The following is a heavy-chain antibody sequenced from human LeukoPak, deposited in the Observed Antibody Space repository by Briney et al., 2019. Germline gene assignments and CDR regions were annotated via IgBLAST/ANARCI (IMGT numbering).Heavy chain of an antibody. V-gene: IGHV3-30*02. CDR2: IRYDGSNK. D-gene: IGHD6-19*01. CDR3: AKVGTVAPLPSYFDY. CDR1: GFTFSSYG. Sequence: PGGSLRLSCAASGFTFSSYGMHWVRQAPGKGLEWVAFIRYDGSNKYYADSVKGRFTISRDNFKNTLYLQMNSLRAEDTAVCYCAKVGTVAPLPSYFDYWGQGTLVTVSS. J-gene: IGHJ4*02.